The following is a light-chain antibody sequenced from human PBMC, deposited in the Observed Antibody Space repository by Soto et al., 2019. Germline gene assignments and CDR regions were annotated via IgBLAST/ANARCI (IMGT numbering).Light chain of an antibody. CDR1: QSVSSSY. CDR3: QNYGSSSLT. V-gene: IGKV3-20*01. CDR2: GTS. J-gene: IGKJ4*01. Sequence: IVLTQSPGTPSLSPGERATLSCRASQSVSSSYLAWYQQKPGQAPRLLTYGTSSRASGIPDRFSGSGSGTDFTLTISRLEPEDFAVYYCQNYGSSSLTFGGGTKVDIK.